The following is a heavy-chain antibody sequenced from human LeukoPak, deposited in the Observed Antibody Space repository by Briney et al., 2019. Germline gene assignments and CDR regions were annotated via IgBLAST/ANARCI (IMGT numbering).Heavy chain of an antibody. CDR2: IIPILGIA. J-gene: IGHJ5*02. Sequence: ASVKVSCKASGGTFSSYAISWVRQAPGQGLEWMGRIIPILGIANYAQKFQGRVTITADKSTSTAYMELSSLRSEDTAVYYCARDEAGGTSCSPCWFDPWGQGTLVTVSS. CDR3: ARDEAGGTSCSPCWFDP. D-gene: IGHD2-2*01. V-gene: IGHV1-69*04. CDR1: GGTFSSYA.